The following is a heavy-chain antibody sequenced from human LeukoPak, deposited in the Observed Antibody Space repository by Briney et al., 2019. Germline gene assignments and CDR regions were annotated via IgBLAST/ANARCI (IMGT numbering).Heavy chain of an antibody. Sequence: SETLSLTCTVSGGSISSYYWSWVRQPAGTGLEWIGRIYSSGSTNYNPSLKSRVTISVDTSKNQFSLKLSSVTAADTAVYYCARGGSGSYGNWFDPWGQGTLVTVSS. CDR2: IYSSGST. CDR3: ARGGSGSYGNWFDP. D-gene: IGHD1-26*01. CDR1: GGSISSYY. J-gene: IGHJ5*02. V-gene: IGHV4-4*07.